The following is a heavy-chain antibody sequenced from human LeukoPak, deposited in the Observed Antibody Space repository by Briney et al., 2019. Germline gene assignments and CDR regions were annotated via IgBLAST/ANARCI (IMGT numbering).Heavy chain of an antibody. CDR1: GGSISNYY. J-gene: IGHJ4*02. CDR2: IYYSGST. V-gene: IGHV4-59*08. CDR3: ATNGGG. Sequence: SETLSLTCTVSGGSISNYYWSWIRQPPGKGLEWIGYIYYSGSTSYNPSLKSRVTISVDTSKNQFSLKLSSVTAADTAVYYCATNGGGWGQGTLVTVSS. D-gene: IGHD2-15*01.